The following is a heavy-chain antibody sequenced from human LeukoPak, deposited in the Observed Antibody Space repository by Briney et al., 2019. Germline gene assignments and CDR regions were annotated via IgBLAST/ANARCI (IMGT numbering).Heavy chain of an antibody. CDR2: ISGSGGST. CDR1: GFTFSSYA. Sequence: PGASLRLSCAASGFTFSSYAMSWVRQAPGKGLEWVSAISGSGGSTYYADSVKGRFTISRDNSKNTLYLQMNSLRAEDTAVYYCAKDRRVSGVYDFWSGYYTKTEYYYYYGMDVWGQGTTVTVSS. J-gene: IGHJ6*02. V-gene: IGHV3-23*01. CDR3: AKDRRVSGVYDFWSGYYTKTEYYYYYGMDV. D-gene: IGHD3-3*01.